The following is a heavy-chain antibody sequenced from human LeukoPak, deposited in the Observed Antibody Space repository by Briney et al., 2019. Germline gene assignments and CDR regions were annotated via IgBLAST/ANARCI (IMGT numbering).Heavy chain of an antibody. Sequence: GRSLRLSCAASGFTFSSYGMHWVRQAPGKGLEWVAVISYDGSNKYYADSVKGRFTISRDNSKNTLYLQMNSLRAEDTAVYYCARDSPIWFGELRTFDYWGQGTLVTVSS. J-gene: IGHJ4*02. D-gene: IGHD3-10*01. CDR1: GFTFSSYG. CDR2: ISYDGSNK. V-gene: IGHV3-30*03. CDR3: ARDSPIWFGELRTFDY.